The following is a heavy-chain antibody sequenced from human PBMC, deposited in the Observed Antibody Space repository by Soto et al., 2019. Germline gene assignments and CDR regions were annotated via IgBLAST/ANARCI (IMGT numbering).Heavy chain of an antibody. CDR1: GGTFSSYA. D-gene: IGHD2-2*01. Sequence: HVQLGQSGAEVKKPGSSVKVSCKASGGTFSSYAISWVRQATGQGLEWLGWIIPIFGTANYAQKFQGRVTITADESTSAAYMELSSLRSEDTAVYYCSYAWDFYYYYGMDVWGQGTTVTVSS. CDR3: SYAWDFYYYYGMDV. J-gene: IGHJ6*02. CDR2: IIPIFGTA. V-gene: IGHV1-69*01.